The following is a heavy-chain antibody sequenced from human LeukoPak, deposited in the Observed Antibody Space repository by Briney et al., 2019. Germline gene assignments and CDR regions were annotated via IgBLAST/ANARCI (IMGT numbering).Heavy chain of an antibody. Sequence: GGSLRLSCAASGFTFSSYAMSLVRLAPGKGLEWVSPISGSGGSTYYADSVKGRFTISRDNSKNTLYLQMNSLRAEDTAVYYCAKVGSSWYLEDYYFDYWGQGTLVTVSS. V-gene: IGHV3-23*01. CDR2: ISGSGGST. CDR3: AKVGSSWYLEDYYFDY. D-gene: IGHD6-13*01. J-gene: IGHJ4*02. CDR1: GFTFSSYA.